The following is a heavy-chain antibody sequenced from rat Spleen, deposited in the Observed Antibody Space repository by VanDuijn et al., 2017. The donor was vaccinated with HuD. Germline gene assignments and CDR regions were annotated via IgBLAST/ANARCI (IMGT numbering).Heavy chain of an antibody. Sequence: EVQLQESGPGLVKPSQSLSLTCSVTGYSITSSYRWNWIRKFPGNKLEWMGYINSAGSTNYNPSLKSRISITRDTSKNQFFLQVNSVSTEDTATYYCARSYGTHYYLPFAYWGQGTLVTVSS. CDR2: INSAGST. D-gene: IGHD1-12*02. J-gene: IGHJ3*01. CDR3: ARSYGTHYYLPFAY. CDR1: GYSITSSYR. V-gene: IGHV3-3*01.